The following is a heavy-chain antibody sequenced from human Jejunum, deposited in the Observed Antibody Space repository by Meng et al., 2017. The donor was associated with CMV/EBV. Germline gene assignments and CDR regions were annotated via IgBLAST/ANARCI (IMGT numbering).Heavy chain of an antibody. V-gene: IGHV3-7*01. J-gene: IGHJ4*02. CDR2: IREDGSEK. D-gene: IGHD6-13*01. CDR3: VRVIAAKDYFDY. Sequence: AAAGFSFNSDWRSWVRQAPGKGLEWVANIREDGSEKHYADSIKGRLTVSRDNAKRSLYLQMNSLRAEDTALYYCVRVIAAKDYFDYWGQGTLVTVSS. CDR1: GFSFNSDW.